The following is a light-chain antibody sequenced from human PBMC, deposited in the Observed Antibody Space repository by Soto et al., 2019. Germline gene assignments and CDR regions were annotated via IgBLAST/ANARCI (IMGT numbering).Light chain of an antibody. Sequence: DIHMHHSPSTLSSSVGDRLAVTCRASQSISIWLAWYKQKPGKAPKIRIYKASSLESGVPSRFSGSGSGTEFTLTISSLQPDDFATYSCQQYNSYSWTFGQGTKVDIK. CDR2: KAS. CDR3: QQYNSYSWT. V-gene: IGKV1-5*03. J-gene: IGKJ1*01. CDR1: QSISIW.